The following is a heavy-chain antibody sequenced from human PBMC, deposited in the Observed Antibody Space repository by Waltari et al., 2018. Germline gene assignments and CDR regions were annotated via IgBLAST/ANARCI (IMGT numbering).Heavy chain of an antibody. CDR1: GFTVSSNY. V-gene: IGHV3-66*02. J-gene: IGHJ3*02. CDR2: IYSGGST. Sequence: EVQLVESGGGLVQPGGSLRLSCAASGFTVSSNYMSWVRQAPGKGLGLVSVIYSGGSTYYADSVKGRFTISRDNSKNTLYLQMNSLRAEDTAVYYCARVNSGSYHDAFDIWGQGTMVTVSS. D-gene: IGHD1-26*01. CDR3: ARVNSGSYHDAFDI.